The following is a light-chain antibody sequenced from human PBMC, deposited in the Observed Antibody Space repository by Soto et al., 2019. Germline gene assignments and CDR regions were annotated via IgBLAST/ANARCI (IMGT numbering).Light chain of an antibody. Sequence: QSVLTQAPSVSAPPGQKVTISCSGNNSNIGKNFVSWYQQLPGTAPKLLIHGNNRRPSDIPDRFSASKSGASVSLDITGLQTGDEATYYCGSWDSSLYAWVFGGGTKLTVL. CDR1: NSNIGKNF. V-gene: IGLV1-51*01. CDR3: GSWDSSLYAWV. J-gene: IGLJ3*02. CDR2: GNN.